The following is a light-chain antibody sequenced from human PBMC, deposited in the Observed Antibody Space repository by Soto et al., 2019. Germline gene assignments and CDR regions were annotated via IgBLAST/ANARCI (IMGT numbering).Light chain of an antibody. CDR2: AAS. CDR3: QQSHTTPYT. CDR1: QSINIY. Sequence: DIQMTQSPSSLSASAGDRVAITCRASQSINIYLNWYQQRPGRAPKLLIYAASNLQSGVPSRFSGDGVGTHFTLTISGLQPDDFATYLCQQSHTTPYTFGQGTRLEIK. J-gene: IGKJ5*01. V-gene: IGKV1-39*01.